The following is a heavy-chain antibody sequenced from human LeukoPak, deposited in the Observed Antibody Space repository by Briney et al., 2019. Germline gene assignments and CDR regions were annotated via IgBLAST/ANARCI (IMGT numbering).Heavy chain of an antibody. V-gene: IGHV3-9*01. CDR1: GFTFDDYA. J-gene: IGHJ5*02. CDR3: AKDRYYDSSGYSPNWFDP. CDR2: ISWNSGSI. Sequence: QPGRSLRLSCAASGFTFDDYAMHWVRQAPGKGLEWVSGISWNSGSIGYADSVKGRFTISRDNAKNSLYLQMNSLRAEDTALYYCAKDRYYDSSGYSPNWFDPWGQGTLVTVSS. D-gene: IGHD3-22*01.